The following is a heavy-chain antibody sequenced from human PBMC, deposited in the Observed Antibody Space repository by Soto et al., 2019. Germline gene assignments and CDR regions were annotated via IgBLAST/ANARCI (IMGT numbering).Heavy chain of an antibody. D-gene: IGHD4-17*01. Sequence: EVQLLESGGGLVQPGGSLRLSCAASGFTFSSYAMSWVRQAPGKGLEWVSGISGSGGSTYYADPVKGRFTISRDNSKNTLYLQMNSLRAEDTAVYYCAKHAGDGDYGPYYFDYWGQGTLVTVSS. V-gene: IGHV3-23*01. CDR2: ISGSGGST. J-gene: IGHJ4*02. CDR3: AKHAGDGDYGPYYFDY. CDR1: GFTFSSYA.